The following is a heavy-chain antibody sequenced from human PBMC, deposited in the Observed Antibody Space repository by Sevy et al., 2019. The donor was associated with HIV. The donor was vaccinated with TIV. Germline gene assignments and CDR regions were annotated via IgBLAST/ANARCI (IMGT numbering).Heavy chain of an antibody. Sequence: GGSLRLSCVASGFTLNSYWMNWVRQAPGKGLEWVANIKQDGSVRYYVDSVKGRFTISRDNARNLVYLQMNSLRVEDTALYYCVRAIAADGSFWGQGTLVTVSS. CDR1: GFTLNSYW. CDR3: VRAIAADGSF. J-gene: IGHJ4*02. CDR2: IKQDGSVR. D-gene: IGHD6-13*01. V-gene: IGHV3-7*01.